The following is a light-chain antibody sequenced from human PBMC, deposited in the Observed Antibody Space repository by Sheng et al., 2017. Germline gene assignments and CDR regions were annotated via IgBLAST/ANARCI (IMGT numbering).Light chain of an antibody. CDR2: QDT. J-gene: IGLJ3*02. CDR1: KLTSEY. Sequence: SYELTQPPSVSVSSGQTASITCSGDKLTSEYVSWYQQKPGQSPVLVIYQDTKRPSGIPERFSGSNSGNTASLTISGTQAMDEADYYCQAWDSSTVVFGGGTKLTVL. V-gene: IGLV3-1*01. CDR3: QAWDSSTVV.